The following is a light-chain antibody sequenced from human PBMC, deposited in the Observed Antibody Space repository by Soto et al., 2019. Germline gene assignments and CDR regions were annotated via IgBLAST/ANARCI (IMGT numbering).Light chain of an antibody. V-gene: IGKV2-28*01. CDR3: MQALQTRT. Sequence: DIVMTQSPLSLPVNPGEPASISCRSSHSLLHSNGYNYLDWYLQKPGQSPQLLIYLGSYRASGVPDRFSGSGSGTDFTLKISRVEAEDVGVYYCMQALQTRTFGQGTKVDI. CDR2: LGS. J-gene: IGKJ1*01. CDR1: HSLLHSNGYNY.